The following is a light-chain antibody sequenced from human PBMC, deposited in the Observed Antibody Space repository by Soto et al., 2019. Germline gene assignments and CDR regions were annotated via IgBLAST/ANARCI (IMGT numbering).Light chain of an antibody. Sequence: EIVLTQSPATLSLSPGQRATLSCRASQSVSSYLAWYQQKPGQAPRLLIYDASNRATGIPARFTGSGSETDFTLIVSILEPEDFAVYYCQQRSNWPITFGQGTRLEIK. CDR1: QSVSSY. CDR3: QQRSNWPIT. J-gene: IGKJ5*01. CDR2: DAS. V-gene: IGKV3-11*01.